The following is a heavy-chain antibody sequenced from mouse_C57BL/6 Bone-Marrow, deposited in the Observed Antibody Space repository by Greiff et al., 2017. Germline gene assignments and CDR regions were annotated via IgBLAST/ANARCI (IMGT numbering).Heavy chain of an antibody. CDR3: ARGYPYFDY. J-gene: IGHJ2*01. D-gene: IGHD5-1-1*01. CDR1: GFTFSDFY. CDR2: SRNKANGYTT. V-gene: IGHV7-1*01. Sequence: EVNVVESGGGLVQSGRSLRLSCATSGFTFSDFYMEWVRQAPGKGLEWIAASRNKANGYTTEYSASVKGRFTISRDNSQSILYLQMNALRAEDSATYYCARGYPYFDYWGQGTTLTVSS.